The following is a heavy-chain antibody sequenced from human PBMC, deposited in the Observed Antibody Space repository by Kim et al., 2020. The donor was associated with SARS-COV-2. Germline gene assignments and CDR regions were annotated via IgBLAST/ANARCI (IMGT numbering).Heavy chain of an antibody. J-gene: IGHJ5*02. Sequence: SETLSLTCAVYGGSFSGYYWSWIRQPPGKGLEWIGEINHSGSTNYNPSLKSRVTISVDTSKNQFSLKLSSVTAADTAVYYCVRLVSWVSWFDPWGQGTLV. CDR3: VRLVSWVSWFDP. V-gene: IGHV4-34*01. D-gene: IGHD6-6*01. CDR1: GGSFSGYY. CDR2: INHSGST.